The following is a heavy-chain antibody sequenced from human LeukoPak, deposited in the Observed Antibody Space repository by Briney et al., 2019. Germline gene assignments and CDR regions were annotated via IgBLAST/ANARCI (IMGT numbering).Heavy chain of an antibody. Sequence: PGGSLRLSCAASGFTFSDYYMSWIRQAPWKGLEWVSYISSSGSTIYYADSVKGRFTISRDNAKNSLYLQMNSLRAEDTAVYYCARAGRITIFGVVITPFDYWGQGTLVTVSS. V-gene: IGHV3-11*04. CDR1: GFTFSDYY. CDR3: ARAGRITIFGVVITPFDY. D-gene: IGHD3-3*01. CDR2: ISSSGSTI. J-gene: IGHJ4*02.